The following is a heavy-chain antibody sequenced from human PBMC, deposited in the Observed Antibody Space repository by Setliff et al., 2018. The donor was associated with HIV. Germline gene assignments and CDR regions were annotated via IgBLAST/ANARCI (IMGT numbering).Heavy chain of an antibody. CDR3: ARSITMIIVAPGAFDI. V-gene: IGHV4-4*02. Sequence: PSETLSLTCAVPGGYISSSNWWSWVRQPPGKGLEWIGEIYHSGSTKYNPSLKSRVTISVDKSKNQFSLKLSSVTAADTAVYYCARSITMIIVAPGAFDIWGQGTMVTVSS. CDR2: IYHSGST. CDR1: GGYISSSNW. J-gene: IGHJ3*02. D-gene: IGHD3-22*01.